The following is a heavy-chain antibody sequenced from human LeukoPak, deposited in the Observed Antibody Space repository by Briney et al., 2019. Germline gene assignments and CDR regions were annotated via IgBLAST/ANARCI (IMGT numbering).Heavy chain of an antibody. D-gene: IGHD3-16*01. Sequence: GGSLRLSCAASGFSVSLNYMIWVRQAPGMGLEWLSVIYSGGTIYYADSVKGRFSASRDNSKNTLYLQMHSLRAEDTAVYYCARDRYDHGLSDPRYAPDGFDIWGQGTMVTVSS. CDR3: ARDRYDHGLSDPRYAPDGFDI. V-gene: IGHV3-53*01. CDR2: IYSGGTI. CDR1: GFSVSLNY. J-gene: IGHJ3*02.